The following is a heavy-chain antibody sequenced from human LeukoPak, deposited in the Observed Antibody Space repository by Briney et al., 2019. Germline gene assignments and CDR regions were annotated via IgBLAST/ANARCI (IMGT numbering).Heavy chain of an antibody. CDR3: AREYCSSTSCYGPRRYFDY. J-gene: IGHJ4*02. D-gene: IGHD2-2*01. CDR2: INHSGST. V-gene: IGHV4-34*01. CDR1: GGSFSGYY. Sequence: SETLSLTCAVYGGSFSGYYWSWIRQPPGKGLEWIGEINHSGSTNYNPSLKSRVTISVDTSKNQFSLKQSSVTAADTAVYYCAREYCSSTSCYGPRRYFDYWGQGTLVTVSP.